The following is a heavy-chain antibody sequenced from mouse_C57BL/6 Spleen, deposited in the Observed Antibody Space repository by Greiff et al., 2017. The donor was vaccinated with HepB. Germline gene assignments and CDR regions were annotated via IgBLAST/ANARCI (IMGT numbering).Heavy chain of an antibody. Sequence: AASGFSFNTYAMHWVRQAPGKGLEWVARIRSKSNNYATYYADSVKDRFTISRDESESMLYLQMNNLKTEDTAMYYCVRGTYFDYWGQGTTLTVSS. V-gene: IGHV10-1*01. CDR2: IRSKSNNYAT. CDR1: GFSFNTYA. CDR3: VRGTYFDY. J-gene: IGHJ2*01.